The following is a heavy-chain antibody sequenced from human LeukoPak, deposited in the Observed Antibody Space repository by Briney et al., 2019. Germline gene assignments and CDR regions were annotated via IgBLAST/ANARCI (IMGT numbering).Heavy chain of an antibody. Sequence: ASVKVSCKASGYTFTGYYMHWVRQAPGQGLEWMGRINPNSGGTNYAQKFQGRVTMTRDTSISTAYMELSSLRSEDTAVYYCARGPETGYGDYVEGFDYWGQGTLVTISS. CDR1: GYTFTGYY. CDR2: INPNSGGT. J-gene: IGHJ4*02. V-gene: IGHV1-2*06. D-gene: IGHD4-17*01. CDR3: ARGPETGYGDYVEGFDY.